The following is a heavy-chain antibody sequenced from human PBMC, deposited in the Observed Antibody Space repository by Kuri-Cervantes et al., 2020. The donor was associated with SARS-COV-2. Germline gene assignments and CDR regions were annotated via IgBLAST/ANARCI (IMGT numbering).Heavy chain of an antibody. D-gene: IGHD6-13*01. J-gene: IGHJ4*02. CDR2: ISGSGGST. V-gene: IGHV3-23*01. CDR3: AKRYSSSWTGPSPFDY. CDR1: GFTFSSYA. Sequence: GKSLKISCAASGFTFSSYAMSWVRQAPGKGLEWVSAISGSGGSTYYADSVKGRFTISRDNSKNTLYLQMNSLRAEDTAVYYCAKRYSSSWTGPSPFDYWGQGTLVTVSS.